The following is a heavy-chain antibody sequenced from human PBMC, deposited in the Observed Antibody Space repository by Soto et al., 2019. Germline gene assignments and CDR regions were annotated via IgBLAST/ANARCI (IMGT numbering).Heavy chain of an antibody. CDR3: ASLYGSGSYGYHYYGMDV. CDR1: GGSISRGYYY. Sequence: SMTRSLTCTVSGGSISRGYYYWCWIRQPPGKGLQWIGYIYYSGSTYYNPSLKSRVTISVDRSKNQFSLKLSSVTAEETSVYYCASLYGSGSYGYHYYGMDVPSQGTTVTVS. D-gene: IGHD3-10*01. V-gene: IGHV4-30-4*01. CDR2: IYYSGST. J-gene: IGHJ6*02.